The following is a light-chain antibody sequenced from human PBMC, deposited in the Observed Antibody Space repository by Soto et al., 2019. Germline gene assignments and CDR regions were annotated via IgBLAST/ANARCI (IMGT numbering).Light chain of an antibody. CDR1: QSVSSRY. J-gene: IGKJ1*01. CDR3: QQYGNSRWT. V-gene: IGKV3-20*01. Sequence: EIVLTQSPGTLSLSPGERATLSCRASQSVSSRYLGWYQQKRGQAPRLLISGASTRATGIPDRFSGSGSGTDFTLTISRLDPEDFAMYYCQQYGNSRWTFGQGTKVEIK. CDR2: GAS.